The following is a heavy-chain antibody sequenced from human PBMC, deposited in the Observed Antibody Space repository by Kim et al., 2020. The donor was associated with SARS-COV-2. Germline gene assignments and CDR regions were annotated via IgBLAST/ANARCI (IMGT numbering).Heavy chain of an antibody. CDR1: GYTFTTYA. J-gene: IGHJ4*02. D-gene: IGHD6-19*01. CDR3: AREGHSSDSLGCDN. V-gene: IGHV1-3*01. Sequence: ASVKVSCKASGYTFTTYALYWVRQAPGQSLEWMGWINAGNGNTRYSQKFQGRVTITRDTSASTVYMELSSLRSEDTAVYYCAREGHSSDSLGCDNWGLGTLVTVSS. CDR2: INAGNGNT.